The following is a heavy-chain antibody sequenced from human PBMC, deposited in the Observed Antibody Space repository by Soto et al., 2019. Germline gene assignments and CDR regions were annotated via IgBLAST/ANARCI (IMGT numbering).Heavy chain of an antibody. D-gene: IGHD2-15*01. CDR1: GFTFSSNW. CDR3: ARDLGYCSGGTCYAVLDY. Sequence: EVQLVESGGGLVQPGGSLRLSCAASGFTFSSNWMNWVRQSPGKGLEWVASIKHDGSETYYVDSVRGRFTISRDNAKNSLLLQMNSLSVEDKAVYYGARDLGYCSGGTCYAVLDYWGQGALVTVSS. CDR2: IKHDGSET. J-gene: IGHJ4*02. V-gene: IGHV3-7*03.